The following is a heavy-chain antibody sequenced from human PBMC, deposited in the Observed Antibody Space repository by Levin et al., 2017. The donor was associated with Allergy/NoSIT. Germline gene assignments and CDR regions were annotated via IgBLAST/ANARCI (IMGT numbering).Heavy chain of an antibody. V-gene: IGHV3-30*18. J-gene: IGHJ4*02. CDR3: AKEGDDSYGYEVDY. Sequence: GESLKISCAASGFTFSSHGMHWVRQAPGKGLEWVAIISHDGGNQYYGDSVRGRFTISRDNSKNMLFLQMNSLRPEDTAVYYCAKEGDDSYGYEVDYWGQGTLVTVSS. D-gene: IGHD5-18*01. CDR2: ISHDGGNQ. CDR1: GFTFSSHG.